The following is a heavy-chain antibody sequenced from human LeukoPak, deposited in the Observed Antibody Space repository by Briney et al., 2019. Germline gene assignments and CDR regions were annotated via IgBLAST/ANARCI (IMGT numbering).Heavy chain of an antibody. CDR1: GGTFSSYA. J-gene: IGHJ4*02. V-gene: IGHV1-69*05. CDR3: ARASGYEDPHFDY. CDR2: IIPIFGTA. Sequence: GASVKVSCKASGGTFSSYAISWVRQAPGQGLEWMGGIIPIFGTANYAQKFQGRVTITTDESTGTAYMELSSLRSEDTAVYYCARASGYEDPHFDYWGQGTLVTVSS. D-gene: IGHD5-12*01.